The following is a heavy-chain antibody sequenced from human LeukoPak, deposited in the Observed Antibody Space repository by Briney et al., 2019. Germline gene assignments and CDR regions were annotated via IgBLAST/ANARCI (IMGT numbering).Heavy chain of an antibody. V-gene: IGHV3-23*01. CDR2: ISGSGGST. J-gene: IGHJ4*02. Sequence: PGGSLRLFCAASGFTFSIYAMSWVRQAPGKGLEWVSAISGSGGSTYYADSVKGRFTISRDNSKNTLYLQMNSLRAEDTAVYYCAKGGSMIVVVIIDYWGPGTLVTVSS. CDR3: AKGGSMIVVVIIDY. CDR1: GFTFSIYA. D-gene: IGHD3-22*01.